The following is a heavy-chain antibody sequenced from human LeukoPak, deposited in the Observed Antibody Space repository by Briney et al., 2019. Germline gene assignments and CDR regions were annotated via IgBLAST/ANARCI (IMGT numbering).Heavy chain of an antibody. CDR2: IIPIFGTD. D-gene: IGHD5-18*01. CDR1: GGTFSSYA. V-gene: IGHV1-69*01. Sequence: ASVKVSCKASGGTFSSYAISWVRQAPGQGLEGMGGIIPIFGTDNYAQKFQGRVTMTADGSTCTDYMELSGLRSEDRAVYYCARVRRGYSYGYDYWGQRTLVTVSS. CDR3: ARVRRGYSYGYDY. J-gene: IGHJ4*02.